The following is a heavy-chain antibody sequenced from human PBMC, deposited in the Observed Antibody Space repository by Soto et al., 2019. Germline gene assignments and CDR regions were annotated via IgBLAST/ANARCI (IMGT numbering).Heavy chain of an antibody. CDR3: ARDYDYAFDI. CDR2: INRDGSTT. V-gene: IGHV3-74*03. Sequence: GGSLRLSCAASGFTFCRNWMNWVRQAPGEGLVWVSRINRDGSTTTYADSVKGRFTISRDNAQNSLYLQMNSLKAEDTAVYYCARDYDYAFDIWGQGTMVTVSS. D-gene: IGHD5-12*01. CDR1: GFTFCRNW. J-gene: IGHJ3*02.